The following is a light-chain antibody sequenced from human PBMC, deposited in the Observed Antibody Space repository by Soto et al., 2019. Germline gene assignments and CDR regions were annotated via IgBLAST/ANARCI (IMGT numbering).Light chain of an antibody. CDR1: SSNIGSNT. CDR2: SNS. J-gene: IGLJ2*01. Sequence: QSVLTQPPSASGTPGQRVTISCSGSSSNIGSNTVNWYQQLPGTAPKLLIYSNSQRPSGVPDRFSGSKSGTSASLAISGLQSEDEADYYCAAWDDSLNGDVVFGGGTQLTVL. V-gene: IGLV1-44*01. CDR3: AAWDDSLNGDVV.